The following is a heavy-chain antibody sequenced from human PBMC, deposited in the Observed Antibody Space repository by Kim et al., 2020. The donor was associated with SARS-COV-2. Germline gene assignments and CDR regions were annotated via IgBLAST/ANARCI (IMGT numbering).Heavy chain of an antibody. Sequence: GGSLRLSCAASGFTFSGSAMHWVRQASGKGLEWVGRIRSKANSYATAYAASVKGRFTISRDDSKNTAYLQMNSLKTEDTAVYYCTRRGYSGYDPPGFDYWGQGTLVTVSS. J-gene: IGHJ4*02. CDR3: TRRGYSGYDPPGFDY. V-gene: IGHV3-73*01. CDR2: IRSKANSYAT. CDR1: GFTFSGSA. D-gene: IGHD5-12*01.